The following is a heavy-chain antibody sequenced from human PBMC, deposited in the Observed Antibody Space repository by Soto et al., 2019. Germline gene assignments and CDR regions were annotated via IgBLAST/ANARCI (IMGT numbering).Heavy chain of an antibody. CDR1: GGSVTSGSYY. Sequence: QVQLQESGPGLVKPSETLSLTCSVSGGSVTSGSYYWTWIRQPPGKGLEWIGYIYSSGGTSYTPSLKSPVTISVATSKNPFSLNLTSVTAADTAVYYCARDEDVFNNWGQGTLATFPS. CDR2: IYSSGGT. CDR3: ARDEDVFNN. J-gene: IGHJ4*02. V-gene: IGHV4-61*03.